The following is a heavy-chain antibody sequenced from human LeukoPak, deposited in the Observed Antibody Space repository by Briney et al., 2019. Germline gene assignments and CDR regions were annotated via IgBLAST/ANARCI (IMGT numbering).Heavy chain of an antibody. D-gene: IGHD2-2*03. V-gene: IGHV3-23*01. CDR1: GFTFRTYG. J-gene: IGHJ4*02. CDR3: AKDSGWILFDD. CDR2: IGPSGDRT. Sequence: GGPLRLSFAASGFTFRTYGMNWVRRAPGKGLEWVSGIGPSGDRTYYVDSVKGRFTISRDNSKNTVYLQMSSLRADDTAVYYCAKDSGWILFDDWGQGTLVTGSS.